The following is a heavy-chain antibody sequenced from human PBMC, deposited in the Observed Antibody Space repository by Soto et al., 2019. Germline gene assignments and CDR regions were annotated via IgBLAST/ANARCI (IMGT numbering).Heavy chain of an antibody. CDR3: ARDRAGYYGMDV. CDR1: GFTFSSYS. D-gene: IGHD3-10*01. V-gene: IGHV3-21*01. CDR2: ISSSSSYI. J-gene: IGHJ6*02. Sequence: LRLSCAASGFTFSSYSMNWVRQAPGKWLEWVSSISSSSSYIYYADSVNGRFTISRDNAKNSLYLQMNSLRAEDTAVYYCARDRAGYYGMDVWGQGTTVTVSS.